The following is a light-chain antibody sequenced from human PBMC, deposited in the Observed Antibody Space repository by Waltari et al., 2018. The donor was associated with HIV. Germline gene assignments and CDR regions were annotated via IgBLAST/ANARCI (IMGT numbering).Light chain of an antibody. J-gene: IGLJ1*01. CDR3: CSYAGTYTYV. Sequence: QSALTQPRSVSGSPGQSVTISCTGTASDIGYFDYVSWYQPYPGKAPKVIIYDVFPRPSGVPDRFTASKSGITASLTISGLQDEDEADYYCCSYAGTYTYVFGSGTTVTVL. CDR2: DVF. V-gene: IGLV2-11*01. CDR1: ASDIGYFDY.